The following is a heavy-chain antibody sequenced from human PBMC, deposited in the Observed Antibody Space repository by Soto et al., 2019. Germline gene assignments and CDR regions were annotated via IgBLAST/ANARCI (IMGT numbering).Heavy chain of an antibody. Sequence: VGSLRLSCAASGFTFSMYWMHWVRQVPGKGPEWVSRINDDGSHTNYADSVKGRFTISRDNAKNTLYLQMNDLRAEDTAVYYCTRGPRSTSTGTGAFWGQGTLVTVSS. V-gene: IGHV3-74*01. D-gene: IGHD1-1*01. CDR2: INDDGSHT. J-gene: IGHJ4*02. CDR1: GFTFSMYW. CDR3: TRGPRSTSTGTGAF.